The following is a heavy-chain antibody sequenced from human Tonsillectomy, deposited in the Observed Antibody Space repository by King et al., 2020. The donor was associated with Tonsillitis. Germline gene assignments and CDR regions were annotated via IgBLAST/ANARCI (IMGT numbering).Heavy chain of an antibody. Sequence: VQLVESGGGVVQPGGSLRLSCAASGFTFSSYAMSWVRQAPGKGLEWVLAISDSGGSTNHAVSVKGRFTISRDNSKNTLSRHMKSLRAEETAVYYCAKLAWFGELPFLSDYWGQGTLVTVSS. V-gene: IGHV3-23*04. D-gene: IGHD3-10*01. CDR1: GFTFSSYA. J-gene: IGHJ4*02. CDR2: ISDSGGST. CDR3: AKLAWFGELPFLSDY.